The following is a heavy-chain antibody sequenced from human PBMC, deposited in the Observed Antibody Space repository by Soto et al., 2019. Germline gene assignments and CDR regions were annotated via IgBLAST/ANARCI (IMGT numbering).Heavy chain of an antibody. Sequence: ASVKVSCKASGYTFTNYGISWVRQAPGQGLEWMGWISAYNGNTKYAQKLQGRVTMTTDTSTSTAYMELRSLRSDDTAVYYCARASIAARPNYYYGMDVWGQGTTVTVSS. CDR3: ARASIAARPNYYYGMDV. V-gene: IGHV1-18*01. CDR2: ISAYNGNT. D-gene: IGHD6-6*01. CDR1: GYTFTNYG. J-gene: IGHJ6*02.